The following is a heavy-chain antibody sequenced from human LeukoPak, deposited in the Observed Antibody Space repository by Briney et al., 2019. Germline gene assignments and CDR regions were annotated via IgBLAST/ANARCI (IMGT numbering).Heavy chain of an antibody. CDR1: GFTFSTYA. J-gene: IGHJ4*02. CDR3: AKAFDYNGLRGEGGSFDC. CDR2: ISAYGEST. V-gene: IGHV3-23*01. Sequence: GGSLRLSCKASGFTFSTYALSWVRQAPGKGLQWVSSISAYGESTYHADSVKGRFTTSRDNSKDTLSLHMDSLRAGDTAVYFCAKAFDYNGLRGEGGSFDCWGQGDLVTVSS. D-gene: IGHD4-11*01.